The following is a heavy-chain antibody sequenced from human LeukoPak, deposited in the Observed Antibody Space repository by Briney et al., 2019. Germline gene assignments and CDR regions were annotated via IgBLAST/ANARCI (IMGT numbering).Heavy chain of an antibody. D-gene: IGHD5-24*01. V-gene: IGHV3-53*01. CDR1: GFSVSTTY. Sequence: GGSLRLSCAASGFSVSTTYMNWVRQAPGKGLEWVPMLYSGGTTYYAESVKGRFTISKDNSKNTLYLQMNSLRVEDTAVYYCARDSRDDYNSYYGLDVWGQGTTVTVSS. CDR2: LYSGGTT. CDR3: ARDSRDDYNSYYGLDV. J-gene: IGHJ6*02.